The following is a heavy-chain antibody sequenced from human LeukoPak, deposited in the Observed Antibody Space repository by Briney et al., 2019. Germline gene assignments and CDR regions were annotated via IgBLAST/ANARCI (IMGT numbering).Heavy chain of an antibody. D-gene: IGHD4-11*01. Sequence: SETLSLTCAVHGGSFSGYYWSWIRQPPGKGLEWIGEINHSGSTNYNPSLKSRVTISVDTSKNQFSLKLSSVTAADTAVYYCARGISRTVTTRRCFDYWGQGTLVTVSS. V-gene: IGHV4-34*01. CDR2: INHSGST. J-gene: IGHJ4*02. CDR1: GGSFSGYY. CDR3: ARGISRTVTTRRCFDY.